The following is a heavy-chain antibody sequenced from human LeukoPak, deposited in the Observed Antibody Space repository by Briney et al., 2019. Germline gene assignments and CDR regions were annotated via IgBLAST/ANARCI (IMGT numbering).Heavy chain of an antibody. CDR2: IIPIFGTA. J-gene: IGHJ3*02. CDR1: GGTFTSYA. V-gene: IGHV1-69*06. CDR3: ARGCGGDCPNPHDAFDI. D-gene: IGHD2-21*02. Sequence: SVKLSCKASGGTFTSYAISWVRHAPGQGLEWMGGIIPIFGTANYAQKFQGRVTITADKSTSTAYMELSSLRSEDTAVYYCARGCGGDCPNPHDAFDIWGQGTMVTVSS.